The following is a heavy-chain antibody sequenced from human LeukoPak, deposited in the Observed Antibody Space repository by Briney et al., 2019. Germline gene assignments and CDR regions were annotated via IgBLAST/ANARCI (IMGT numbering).Heavy chain of an antibody. J-gene: IGHJ3*02. CDR1: GFTFSNYG. CDR3: ARGKVPAAFLRHAFDI. Sequence: GGSLRLSCAASGFTFSNYGMHWVRQAPDKGLEWVAFSQNHGGDIHYADSVEGRFTISRDNSKNTLYLQMNSLRAEDTAVYYCARGKVPAAFLRHAFDIWGQGTMVTVSS. D-gene: IGHD2-2*01. CDR2: SQNHGGDI. V-gene: IGHV3-30*02.